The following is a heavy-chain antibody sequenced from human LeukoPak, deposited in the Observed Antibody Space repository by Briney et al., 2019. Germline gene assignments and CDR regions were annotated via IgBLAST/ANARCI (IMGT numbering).Heavy chain of an antibody. CDR3: ARSYSSSSLYYYGMDV. CDR2: MNPNSGNT. D-gene: IGHD6-13*01. V-gene: IGHV1-8*01. Sequence: GASVKVSCKASGYTFTSYDINWVRQATGQGLEWMGWMNPNSGNTGYAQKFQGRVTMTRNTSISTAYMELSSLRAEDTAVYYCARSYSSSSLYYYGMDVWGQGTTVTVSS. J-gene: IGHJ6*02. CDR1: GYTFTSYD.